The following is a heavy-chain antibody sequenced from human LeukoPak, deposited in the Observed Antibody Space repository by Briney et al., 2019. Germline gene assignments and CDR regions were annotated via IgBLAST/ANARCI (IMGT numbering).Heavy chain of an antibody. V-gene: IGHV4-59*01. CDR2: IYYSGST. CDR1: GGSISSYY. CDR3: ARDIRGAAAPGY. Sequence: SETLSLTCTVSGGSISSYYWSWIRQPPGKGLEWIGYIYYSGSTNYNPSLKSRVTISVDTSKNQSSLKLSSVTAADTAVYYCARDIRGAAAPGYWGQGTLVTVSS. J-gene: IGHJ4*02. D-gene: IGHD6-13*01.